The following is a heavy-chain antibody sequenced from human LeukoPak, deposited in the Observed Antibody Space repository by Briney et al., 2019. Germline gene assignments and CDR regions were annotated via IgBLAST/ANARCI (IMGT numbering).Heavy chain of an antibody. CDR2: IIPIFGTA. CDR1: GGTFSSYA. Sequence: KVSCKASGGTFSSYAISWVRQAPGQGLEWTGGIIPIFGTANYAQKFQGRVTITADESTSTAYMELSSLRSEDTAVYYCATANVEMATIRDFDYWGQGTLVTVSS. V-gene: IGHV1-69*01. D-gene: IGHD5-24*01. J-gene: IGHJ4*02. CDR3: ATANVEMATIRDFDY.